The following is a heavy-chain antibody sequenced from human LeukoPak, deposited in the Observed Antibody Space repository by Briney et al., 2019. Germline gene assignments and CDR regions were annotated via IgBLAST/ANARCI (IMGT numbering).Heavy chain of an antibody. CDR1: GYTFTSYY. J-gene: IGHJ3*02. CDR2: INPNSGGT. CDR3: AREGYTTTDAFDI. V-gene: IGHV1-2*02. Sequence: GASVKVSCKASGYTFTSYYMHWVRQAPGQGLEWMGWINPNSGGTNYAQKFQGRVTMTRDTSISTAYMELSRLRSDDTAVYYCAREGYTTTDAFDIWGQGTMVTVSS. D-gene: IGHD5-24*01.